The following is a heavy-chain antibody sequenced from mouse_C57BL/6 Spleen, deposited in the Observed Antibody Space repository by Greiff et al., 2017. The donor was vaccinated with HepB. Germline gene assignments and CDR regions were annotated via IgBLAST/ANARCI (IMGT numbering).Heavy chain of an antibody. J-gene: IGHJ2*01. CDR2: IYPGNSDT. D-gene: IGHD1-1*01. Sequence: EVQLQQSGTVLARPGASVKMSCKTSGYTFTSYWMHWVKQRPGQGLEWIGAIYPGNSDTSYNQKFKGKAKLTAVTSASTAYMELSSLTNEDSAVYYCTIYGSSQGNYFDYWGQGTTLTVSS. CDR3: TIYGSSQGNYFDY. CDR1: GYTFTSYW. V-gene: IGHV1-5*01.